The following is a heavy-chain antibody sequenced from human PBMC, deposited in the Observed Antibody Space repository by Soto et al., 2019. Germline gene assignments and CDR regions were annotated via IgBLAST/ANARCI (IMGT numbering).Heavy chain of an antibody. Sequence: GSLRLSCAASGFTVSSNYMSWVRQAPGKGLEWVSVIYSGGSTYYADSVKGRFTISRDNSKNTLYLQMNSLRAEDTAVYYCARGLYYYYYYMDVWGKGTTVTVSS. V-gene: IGHV3-66*01. J-gene: IGHJ6*03. CDR3: ARGLYYYYYYMDV. CDR1: GFTVSSNY. CDR2: IYSGGST.